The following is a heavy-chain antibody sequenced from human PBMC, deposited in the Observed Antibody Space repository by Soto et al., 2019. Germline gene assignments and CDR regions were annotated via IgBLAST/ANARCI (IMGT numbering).Heavy chain of an antibody. CDR2: FDPEDGEA. CDR1: GYTLTELS. V-gene: IGHV1-24*01. Sequence: ASVKVSCKVSGYTLTELSMHWVRQAPGKGLEWMGGFDPEDGEAIYAQKFQGRVTMTEDTSTDTAYMELSRLRSEDTAVYYCATWGPLEHHNWFDPWGQGTLVTVSS. D-gene: IGHD3-3*01. J-gene: IGHJ5*02. CDR3: ATWGPLEHHNWFDP.